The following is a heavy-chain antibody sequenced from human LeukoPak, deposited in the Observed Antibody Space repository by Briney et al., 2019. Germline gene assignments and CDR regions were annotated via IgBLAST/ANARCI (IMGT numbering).Heavy chain of an antibody. CDR1: GFTSGAYA. J-gene: IGHJ3*01. V-gene: IGHV3-49*03. D-gene: IGHD2-2*03. CDR2: IRAKAYGRAT. Sequence: GRSLRLSCTASGFTSGAYAMSWFRQAPGKGLEWVASIRAKAYGRATEYAASVKGRSTISRDDSRTIAYLQMDSVIIEDTAVYFCSRAPVRTVTWIVVLRGHDVFDLWGPGTMVTVSS. CDR3: SRAPVRTVTWIVVLRGHDVFDL.